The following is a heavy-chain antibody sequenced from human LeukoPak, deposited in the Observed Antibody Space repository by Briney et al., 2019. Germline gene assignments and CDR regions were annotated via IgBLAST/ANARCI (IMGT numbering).Heavy chain of an antibody. V-gene: IGHV3-23*01. Sequence: GGSLRLSCTASGFTFSSYGMTCVRQAPGNGLEWVSAISGSGGSTYYADSVKGRFTISRDNSKNTLYLQMNSLRAEDTAVYYCAKDRRAGSYDYWGQGTLVTVSS. CDR1: GFTFSSYG. D-gene: IGHD3-10*01. J-gene: IGHJ4*02. CDR2: ISGSGGST. CDR3: AKDRRAGSYDY.